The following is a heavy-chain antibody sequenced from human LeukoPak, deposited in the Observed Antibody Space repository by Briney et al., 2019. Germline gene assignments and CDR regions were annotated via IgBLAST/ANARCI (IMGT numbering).Heavy chain of an antibody. Sequence: ASVKVSCTASGYSFTRYGISWVRQAPGQALEWMGWISPYNGNTKYAQKLQGRVTMTTDTSTSTANMELRSLRSDDTAVYYCAREGTKLPWFGELRITRYYYYYMDVWGKGTTVTISS. V-gene: IGHV1-18*01. CDR1: GYSFTRYG. CDR3: AREGTKLPWFGELRITRYYYYYMDV. CDR2: ISPYNGNT. D-gene: IGHD3-10*01. J-gene: IGHJ6*03.